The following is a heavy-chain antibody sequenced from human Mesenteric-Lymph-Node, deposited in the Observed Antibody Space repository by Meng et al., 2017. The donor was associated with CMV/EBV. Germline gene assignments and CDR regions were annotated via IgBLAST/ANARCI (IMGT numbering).Heavy chain of an antibody. CDR1: GFTVSSNY. CDR3: ARESREGYGDAFDI. CDR2: MNYDGSSI. D-gene: IGHD5-12*01. Sequence: GESLKISCAASGFTVSSNYMSWVRQAPGKGLVWVSRMNYDGSSISYVDSVKGRFTISRDSAKNTLYLQMNSLRAEDTAVYYCARESREGYGDAFDIWGQGTLVTVSS. V-gene: IGHV3-74*01. J-gene: IGHJ3*02.